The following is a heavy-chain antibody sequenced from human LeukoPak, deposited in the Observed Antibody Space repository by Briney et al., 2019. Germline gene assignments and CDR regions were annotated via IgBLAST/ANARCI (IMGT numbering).Heavy chain of an antibody. CDR2: IIPIFGTA. D-gene: IGHD1-26*01. CDR3: ARGNGIVGATTDWHFDY. V-gene: IGHV1-69*13. Sequence: SVKVSCKASGGTSSSYAISWVRQAPGQGLEWMGGIIPIFGTANYAQKFQGRVTITADESTSTAYMKLSSLRSEDTAVYYCARGNGIVGATTDWHFDYWGQGTLVTVSS. J-gene: IGHJ4*02. CDR1: GGTSSSYA.